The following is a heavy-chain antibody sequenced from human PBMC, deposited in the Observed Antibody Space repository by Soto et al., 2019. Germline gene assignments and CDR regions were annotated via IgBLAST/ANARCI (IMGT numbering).Heavy chain of an antibody. D-gene: IGHD4-17*01. CDR2: IYHSGST. CDR1: GGSFSGYY. Sequence: SDTLSLTCPIYGGSFSGYYWNWIRQPPGKGLEWIGEIYHSGSTNYNPSLKSRVTISVDTSKNQFSLKLSSVTAADTAVYYCARGLKTTGFDYWGQGTLVTVSS. J-gene: IGHJ4*01. V-gene: IGHV4-34*01. CDR3: ARGLKTTGFDY.